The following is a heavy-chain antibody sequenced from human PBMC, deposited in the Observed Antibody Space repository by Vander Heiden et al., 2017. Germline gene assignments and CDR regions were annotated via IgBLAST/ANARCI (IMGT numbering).Heavy chain of an antibody. J-gene: IGHJ6*02. CDR1: ALPFSSQG. CDR3: AKGVSSSWYLYYYYGMDV. CDR2: ISYDGSNK. V-gene: IGHV3-30*18. D-gene: IGHD6-13*01. Sequence: QLQPVESAGGVVQPGRPLSLPCAASALPFSSQGVHWVRQARGKGLEWVAVISYDGSNKYYADSVKGRFTISRDNSKNTLYLQMNSLRSEDTAVYYCAKGVSSSWYLYYYYGMDVWGQGTTVTVSS.